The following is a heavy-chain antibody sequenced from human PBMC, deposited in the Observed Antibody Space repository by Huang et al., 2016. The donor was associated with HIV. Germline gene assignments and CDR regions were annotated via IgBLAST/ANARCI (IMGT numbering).Heavy chain of an antibody. CDR3: ARGIRYFGVVAYFDY. Sequence: EVQLVESGGGWVQPGGSLRLPCAACGFPFGSYSMNWVRQAAGKGLGWVSYISSSSSTIYYADSVKGRFTISRDNAKNSLFLQMNSLRDEDTAVYYCARGIRYFGVVAYFDYWGQGALVTVSS. D-gene: IGHD3-3*01. CDR1: GFPFGSYS. CDR2: ISSSSSTI. J-gene: IGHJ4*02. V-gene: IGHV3-48*02.